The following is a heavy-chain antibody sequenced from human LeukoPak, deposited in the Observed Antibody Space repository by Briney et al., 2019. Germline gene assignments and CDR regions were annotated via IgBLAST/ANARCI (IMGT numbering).Heavy chain of an antibody. CDR3: ARDDYNWNVDAFHI. D-gene: IGHD1-20*01. CDR2: ISTSSSYI. V-gene: IGHV3-21*01. J-gene: IGHJ3*02. Sequence: PGGSLRLSCAGSGFPFSIYGMNWVRQAPRKGLEWVSSISTSSSYIYYADSVKGRFTISRDNARNSLYLQMNSLRAEDTAVYYCARDDYNWNVDAFHIWGQGTMVTVSS. CDR1: GFPFSIYG.